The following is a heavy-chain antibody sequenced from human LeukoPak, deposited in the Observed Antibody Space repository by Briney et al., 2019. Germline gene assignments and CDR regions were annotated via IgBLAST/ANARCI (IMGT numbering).Heavy chain of an antibody. D-gene: IGHD3-16*01. V-gene: IGHV3-48*03. CDR3: ARAGFYDTTFDP. CDR2: ISSSGSII. Sequence: GGSLRLSCAASGFSISSYEIHWVRQAPGKGLEWVSHISSSGSIIHYADSLKGRFTISRDNAKNSAYLQMSGLRAEDTAVYYCARAGFYDTTFDPWGQGTLVTVSS. CDR1: GFSISSYE. J-gene: IGHJ5*02.